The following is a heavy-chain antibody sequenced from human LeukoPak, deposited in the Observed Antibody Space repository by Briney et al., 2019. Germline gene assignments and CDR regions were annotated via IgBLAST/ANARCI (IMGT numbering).Heavy chain of an antibody. D-gene: IGHD3-22*01. J-gene: IGHJ6*02. CDR1: GGIFSSYA. V-gene: IGHV1-69*13. Sequence: SVKVSCKASGGIFSSYAISWVRQAPGQGLEWMGGIIPIFGTANYAQKFQGRVTITADESTSTAYMELSSLRSEDTAVYYCARDGPRDSSGYTYYGMDVWGQGTTVTVSS. CDR3: ARDGPRDSSGYTYYGMDV. CDR2: IIPIFGTA.